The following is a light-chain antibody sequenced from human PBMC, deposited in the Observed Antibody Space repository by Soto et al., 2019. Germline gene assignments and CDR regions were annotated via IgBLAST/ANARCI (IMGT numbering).Light chain of an antibody. CDR3: MQALQTPLT. Sequence: EIVMTQSPPSLPVSLGEPASISCRSSQSLLYSNGYNYVDWYLQRPGQSPHLLINLGSVRASGVPDRFSGSGSGTDFRLQISRLEAEDVGVYFCMQALQTPLTFGGGTKVEIK. CDR2: LGS. V-gene: IGKV2-28*01. J-gene: IGKJ4*01. CDR1: QSLLYSNGYNY.